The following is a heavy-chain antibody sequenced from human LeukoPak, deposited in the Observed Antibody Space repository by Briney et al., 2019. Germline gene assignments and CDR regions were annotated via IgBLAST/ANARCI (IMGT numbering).Heavy chain of an antibody. CDR1: GFTFSSYG. Sequence: PGGSLRLSCAASGFTFSSYGMHWVRQAPGKGLECVAVIWYDGSNKYYADSVKGRFTISRDNSKNTLYLQMNSLRGEDTAVYYCAKGGGYSYENYYYYMDVWGKGTTVTVSS. V-gene: IGHV3-30*02. J-gene: IGHJ6*03. CDR2: IWYDGSNK. D-gene: IGHD5-18*01. CDR3: AKGGGYSYENYYYYMDV.